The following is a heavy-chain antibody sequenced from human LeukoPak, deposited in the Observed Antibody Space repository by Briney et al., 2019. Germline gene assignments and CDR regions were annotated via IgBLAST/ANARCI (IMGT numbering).Heavy chain of an antibody. D-gene: IGHD1-1*01. CDR2: IYSSGSI. Sequence: SETLSLTCTVSGGSISSYYWSWIRQPAGKGLEWIGRIYSSGSINYNPSLNSRVTVSVDTSKNQFSLKLSAVTAADTAVYYCARRDWNYWYFDLWGRGALVTVSS. CDR3: ARRDWNYWYFDL. J-gene: IGHJ2*01. CDR1: GGSISSYY. V-gene: IGHV4-4*07.